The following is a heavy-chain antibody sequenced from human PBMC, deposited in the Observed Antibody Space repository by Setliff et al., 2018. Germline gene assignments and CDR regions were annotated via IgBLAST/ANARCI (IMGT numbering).Heavy chain of an antibody. V-gene: IGHV4-39*01. CDR2: IYYSGDT. Sequence: SETLSLTCTVSGGSINSRGKYWGWIRQPPGKGLEWIGSIYYSGDTYYNPSLKSRVTISVDTSKNQFYLKLSSVTAADTAMYYCAGSAGLFTWFDPWGQGTLVTVSS. CDR3: AGSAGLFTWFDP. J-gene: IGHJ5*02. CDR1: GGSINSRGKY. D-gene: IGHD3-16*01.